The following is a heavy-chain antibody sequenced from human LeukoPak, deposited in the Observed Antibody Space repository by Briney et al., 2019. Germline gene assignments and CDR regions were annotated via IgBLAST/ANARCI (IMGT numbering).Heavy chain of an antibody. V-gene: IGHV5-51*01. Sequence: GESLKISCQGSGYSFTSYWIGWVRQMPGKGLEWMGIIYPGDSDTRYSPSFQGQVTISADKSISTAYLQWSSLKASDTAMYYCARSSVAGTDYYYYYGMDVWGQGTTVTVSS. CDR2: IYPGDSDT. CDR1: GYSFTSYW. CDR3: ARSSVAGTDYYYYYGMDV. D-gene: IGHD6-19*01. J-gene: IGHJ6*02.